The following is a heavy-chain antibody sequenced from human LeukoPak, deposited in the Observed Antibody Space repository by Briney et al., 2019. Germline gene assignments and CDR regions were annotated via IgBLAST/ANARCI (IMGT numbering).Heavy chain of an antibody. CDR1: GFTVSSNY. CDR3: AREEDPYYGSGSYPPDY. D-gene: IGHD3-10*01. J-gene: IGHJ4*02. CDR2: IKQDGSEK. Sequence: GGSLRLSCAASGFTVSSNYMSWVRQAPGKGLEWVANIKQDGSEKYYVDSVKGRFTISRDNAKNSLYLQMNSLRAEDTAVYYCAREEDPYYGSGSYPPDYWGQGTLVTVSS. V-gene: IGHV3-7*01.